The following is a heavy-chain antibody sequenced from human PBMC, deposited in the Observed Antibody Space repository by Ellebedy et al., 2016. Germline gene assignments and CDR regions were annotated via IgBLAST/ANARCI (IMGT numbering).Heavy chain of an antibody. CDR3: TRDWGAVAGTDAFDI. CDR2: IRSKAYGGTT. D-gene: IGHD6-19*01. V-gene: IGHV3-49*03. CDR1: GFTFGDYA. J-gene: IGHJ3*02. Sequence: GGSLRLSCTASGFTFGDYAMSWFGQAPGKGLEWVGFIRSKAYGGTTEYAASVKGRFTISRDDSKSIAYLQMNSLKTEDTAVYYCTRDWGAVAGTDAFDIWGQGTMVTVSS.